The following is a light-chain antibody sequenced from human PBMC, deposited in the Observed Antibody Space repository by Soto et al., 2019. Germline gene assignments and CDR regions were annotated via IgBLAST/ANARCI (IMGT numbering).Light chain of an antibody. V-gene: IGKV3-20*01. Sequence: EIVLTQSPDTLSLSPGERATLSCRASQSVSTNSLAWYQQKPGQAPRPLIYGASSRATGTPDRFSGSGSGTDFTLTTSRLEPEDFAVYYCQQYGSSALTFGGGTKVEIK. CDR2: GAS. J-gene: IGKJ4*01. CDR3: QQYGSSALT. CDR1: QSVSTNS.